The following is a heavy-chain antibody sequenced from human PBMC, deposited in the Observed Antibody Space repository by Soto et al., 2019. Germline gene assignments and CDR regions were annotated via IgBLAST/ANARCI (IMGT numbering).Heavy chain of an antibody. D-gene: IGHD6-19*01. J-gene: IGHJ4*02. CDR1: GYTFTSNA. Sequence: QVQLVQSGAEVKKPGASVKVSCKASGYTFTSNAMHWVRQAPGQRLEWMGWINAGNGNTKYSQKFQGRVTITRDTSASTAYMELSSLRSEDTAVYYCARVARDSSGWYEKNYFDYWGQGTLVTVSS. CDR2: INAGNGNT. CDR3: ARVARDSSGWYEKNYFDY. V-gene: IGHV1-3*01.